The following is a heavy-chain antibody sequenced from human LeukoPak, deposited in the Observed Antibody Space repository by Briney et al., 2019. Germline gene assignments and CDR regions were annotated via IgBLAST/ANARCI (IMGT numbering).Heavy chain of an antibody. V-gene: IGHV3-53*01. CDR1: GFTVSSNY. CDR3: ARMAGRYDILTGYWYYFDY. J-gene: IGHJ4*02. D-gene: IGHD3-9*01. Sequence: GGSLTLSCAAPGFTVSSNYMSWVRQAPGKGLEWVSVIYSGGSTYYADSVKGRFTISRDNTQNTPYLQMNSLRAEDKAVYYSARMAGRYDILTGYWYYFDYWGQGTLVTVSS. CDR2: IYSGGST.